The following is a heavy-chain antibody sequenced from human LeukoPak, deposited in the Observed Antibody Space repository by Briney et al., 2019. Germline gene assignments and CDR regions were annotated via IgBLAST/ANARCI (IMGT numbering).Heavy chain of an antibody. D-gene: IGHD3-10*01. J-gene: IGHJ3*02. CDR1: GYTLTELS. CDR2: FDPEDGET. CDR3: ATDRPSDYYGSGSPRSDAFDI. V-gene: IGHV1-24*01. Sequence: ASVKVSCKVSGYTLTELSMHWVRQAPGKGLEWMGGFDPEDGETIYAQKFQGRVTMTEDTSTDTAYMELSSLGSEDTAVYYCATDRPSDYYGSGSPRSDAFDIWGQGTMVTVSS.